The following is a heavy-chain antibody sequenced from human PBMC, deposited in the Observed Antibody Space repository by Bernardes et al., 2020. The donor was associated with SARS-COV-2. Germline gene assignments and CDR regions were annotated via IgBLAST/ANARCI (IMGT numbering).Heavy chain of an antibody. CDR3: VRDLAGGRGS. V-gene: IGHV3-74*01. Sequence: GGSLSLSCVVSGFPFSTYWMHWVRQAPGKGLEWVSRLNEDGSITTYADSVKGRFTISRDNAKNTLYLQMHSLRVEDTATYYCVRDLAGGRGSWGQGTLVTVSS. CDR2: LNEDGSIT. J-gene: IGHJ4*02. CDR1: GFPFSTYW. D-gene: IGHD2-15*01.